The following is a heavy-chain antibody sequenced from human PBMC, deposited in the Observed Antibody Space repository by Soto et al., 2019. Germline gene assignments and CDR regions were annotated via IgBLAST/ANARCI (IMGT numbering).Heavy chain of an antibody. CDR2: IYPGDSDT. CDR1: GYSFTSYW. CDR3: ARRSTVTTYHDAFDI. Sequence: GESLKISCKGSGYSFTSYWIGWVRQMPGKGLEWMGIIYPGDSDTRYSPSFQGQVTISADKSISTAYLQWSSLKASDTAMYYCARRSTVTTYHDAFDIWGQGTMVNVSS. D-gene: IGHD4-17*01. V-gene: IGHV5-51*01. J-gene: IGHJ3*02.